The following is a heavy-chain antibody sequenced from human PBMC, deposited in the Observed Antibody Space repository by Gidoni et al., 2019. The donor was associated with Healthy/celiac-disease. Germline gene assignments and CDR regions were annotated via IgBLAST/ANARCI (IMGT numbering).Heavy chain of an antibody. CDR1: GGSVSSGSYY. Sequence: QVQLQESGPGLVKPSETLSLTCPVSGGSVSSGSYYWSWIRQPPGKGLEWIGYIYYSGSTNYNPSLKSRVTISVDTSKNQFSLKLSSVTAADTAVYYCARVVVVTAIGWFDPWGQGTLVTVSS. V-gene: IGHV4-61*01. CDR3: ARVVVVTAIGWFDP. CDR2: IYYSGST. J-gene: IGHJ5*02. D-gene: IGHD2-21*02.